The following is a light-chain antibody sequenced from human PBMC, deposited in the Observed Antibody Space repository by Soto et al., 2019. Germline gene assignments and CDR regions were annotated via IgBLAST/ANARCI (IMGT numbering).Light chain of an antibody. CDR3: QQRTA. CDR1: QSVSSS. Sequence: EIVLTQSPGTLSLSPGERATLSCRASQSVSSSLAWYQQKPGQAPRLLIYETSNRATGIPARFSGSVSGTDFTLTISSLEPEDFAVYYCQQRTAFGQGTRLEIK. CDR2: ETS. V-gene: IGKV3-11*01. J-gene: IGKJ5*01.